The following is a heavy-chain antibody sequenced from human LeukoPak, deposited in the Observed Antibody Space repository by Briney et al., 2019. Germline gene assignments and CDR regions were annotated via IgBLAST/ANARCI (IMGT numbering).Heavy chain of an antibody. Sequence: ASVKVSCKVPGYTLTELSMHWVRQAPGKGLEWMGGFDPEDGETIYAQKFQGRVTMTEDTSTDTAYMELSSLRSEDTVVYYCATEAKTYYYDSSGYYPYYFDYWGQGTLVTVSS. D-gene: IGHD3-22*01. J-gene: IGHJ4*02. CDR1: GYTLTELS. CDR2: FDPEDGET. V-gene: IGHV1-24*01. CDR3: ATEAKTYYYDSSGYYPYYFDY.